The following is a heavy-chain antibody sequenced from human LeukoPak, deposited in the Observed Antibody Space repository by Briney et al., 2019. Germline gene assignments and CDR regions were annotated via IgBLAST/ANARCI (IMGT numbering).Heavy chain of an antibody. D-gene: IGHD6-19*01. CDR3: ARGLSSGDY. J-gene: IGHJ4*02. CDR2: MNPNSGNT. V-gene: IGHV1-8*02. Sequence: ASVKVSCKASGYTFTGYYIHWVRQAPGQGLEWMGWMNPNSGNTGYAQKFQGRVTMTRNTSISAAYMELSSLRSEDTAVYYCARGLSSGDYWGQGTLVTVSS. CDR1: GYTFTGYY.